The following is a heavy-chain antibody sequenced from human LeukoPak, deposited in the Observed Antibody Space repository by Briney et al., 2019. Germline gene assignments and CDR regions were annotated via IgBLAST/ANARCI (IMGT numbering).Heavy chain of an antibody. CDR1: GFTFSSFW. D-gene: IGHD3-10*02. CDR3: AELGITMIGGV. CDR2: MNSDGSST. J-gene: IGHJ6*04. V-gene: IGHV3-74*01. Sequence: GGSQRLSCVASGFTFSSFWMHWVRQAPGKGLVWVSRMNSDGSSTIYADSVKGRFTISRDNAKNTLYLQMNSLRAEDTAVYYCAELGITMIGGVWGKGTTVTISS.